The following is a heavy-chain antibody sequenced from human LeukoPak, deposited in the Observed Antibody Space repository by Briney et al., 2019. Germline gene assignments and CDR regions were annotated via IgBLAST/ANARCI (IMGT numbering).Heavy chain of an antibody. V-gene: IGHV1-69*05. Sequence: SVKVSCKASGGTFSSYAISWVRQAPGQGLEWMGGIIPIFGTANYAQKFQGRVTITTDESTSTAYMELSSLRSEDTAVYYCARGPVVVVAATTPYYYGMDVWGQGTTVTVSS. D-gene: IGHD2-15*01. J-gene: IGHJ6*02. CDR2: IIPIFGTA. CDR1: GGTFSSYA. CDR3: ARGPVVVVAATTPYYYGMDV.